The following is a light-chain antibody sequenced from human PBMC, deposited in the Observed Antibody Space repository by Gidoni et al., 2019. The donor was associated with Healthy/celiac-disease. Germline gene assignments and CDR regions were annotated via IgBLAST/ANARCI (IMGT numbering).Light chain of an antibody. Sequence: EIVLTQSPGTLSLSPGERATLSCRASQSVSSSDLAWYQQKPDQAPRLRIYGASSRATGIPDRFSGSGSGTDFTLTISRLEPEDFAVYSCQQYGSSPYTFGQGTKLEIK. CDR3: QQYGSSPYT. CDR2: GAS. V-gene: IGKV3-20*01. CDR1: QSVSSSD. J-gene: IGKJ2*01.